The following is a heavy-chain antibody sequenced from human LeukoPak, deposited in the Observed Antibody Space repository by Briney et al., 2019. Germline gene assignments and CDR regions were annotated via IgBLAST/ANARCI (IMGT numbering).Heavy chain of an antibody. V-gene: IGHV4-34*01. D-gene: IGHD1-26*01. CDR1: GGSFSGYY. J-gene: IGHJ4*02. Sequence: SETLSLTCAVYGGSFSGYYWSWIRQPPGKGLEWIGEINHSGSTNYNPSLKSRVTISVDTSKNQFSLKLSSVTAADKAVYYCARSGRWEKTFDYGGQGTLVTVS. CDR2: INHSGST. CDR3: ARSGRWEKTFDY.